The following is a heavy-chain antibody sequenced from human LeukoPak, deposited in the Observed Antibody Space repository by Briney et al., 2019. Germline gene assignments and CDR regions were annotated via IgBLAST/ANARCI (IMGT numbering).Heavy chain of an antibody. CDR2: IYYSGST. V-gene: IGHV4-59*11. CDR1: GGSISSHY. D-gene: IGHD2-2*01. J-gene: IGHJ3*02. Sequence: SETLSLTCTVSGGSISSHYWSWIRQPPGKGLEWIGYIYYSGSTNYNPSLKSRVTISVDTSKNQFSLKLSSVTAADTAAYYCARGSVTYKGVVPAASDAFDIWGQGTMVTVSS. CDR3: ARGSVTYKGVVPAASDAFDI.